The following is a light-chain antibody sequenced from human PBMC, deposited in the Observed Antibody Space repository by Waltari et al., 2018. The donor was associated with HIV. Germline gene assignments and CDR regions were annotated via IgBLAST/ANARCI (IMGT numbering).Light chain of an antibody. CDR2: DVS. CDR1: DSDIGDYNF. V-gene: IGLV2-14*03. CDR3: CSYSSSTTLYV. Sequence: QSALTYPASVSGSPGQSITMSCSGLDSDIGDYNFVSWYQQYPGKAPRLILYDVSSRPSGVSNRFSGSKSGNTASLTISGLQSDDEADYYCCSYSSSTTLYVFGTGTKVTVL. J-gene: IGLJ1*01.